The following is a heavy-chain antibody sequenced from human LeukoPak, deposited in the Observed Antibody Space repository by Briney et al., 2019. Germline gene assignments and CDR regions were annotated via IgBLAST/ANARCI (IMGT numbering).Heavy chain of an antibody. D-gene: IGHD3-16*02. Sequence: GASVKASCKASGGPFTSYAISSVPQAPRQRLGWLGGIIPFFGTADYAQTFQARVTITTDESTSTAYMELSSRLSEDTAVYYCATLTTGITFGGVIVILDCYMDVWGKGTTVSVSS. CDR1: GGPFTSYA. V-gene: IGHV1-69*05. CDR2: IIPFFGTA. CDR3: ATLTTGITFGGVIVILDCYMDV. J-gene: IGHJ6*03.